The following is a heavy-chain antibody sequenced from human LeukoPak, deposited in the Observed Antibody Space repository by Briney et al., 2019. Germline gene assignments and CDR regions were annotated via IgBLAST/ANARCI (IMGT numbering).Heavy chain of an antibody. CDR2: IYTSGST. J-gene: IGHJ6*03. CDR1: GGSISSGSYY. D-gene: IGHD2-2*01. Sequence: SETLSLTCTVSGGSISSGSYYWSWIRQPAGTGLEWIGRIYTSGSTHYNPSLKSRVTISVDTSKNQYSLKLSSVTAADTAVYYCARDSHRYCSSTSCPSRDYYMDVWGKGTTVTVS. CDR3: ARDSHRYCSSTSCPSRDYYMDV. V-gene: IGHV4-61*02.